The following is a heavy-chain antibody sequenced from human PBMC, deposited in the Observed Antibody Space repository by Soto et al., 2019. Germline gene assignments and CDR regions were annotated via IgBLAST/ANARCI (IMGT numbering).Heavy chain of an antibody. Sequence: SETLSLTCTVSGGAMISFYCIFIRQPAVEGLEWIVRIYTDGSTIYNPSLESRVSMSIDTSKSHFYLKVNSVTAADTAVYYCARGAEAAGTRVSRVYFQLWGPGTLVTVSS. D-gene: IGHD6-13*01. CDR3: ARGAEAAGTRVSRVYFQL. V-gene: IGHV4-4*07. CDR1: GGAMISFY. CDR2: IYTDGST. J-gene: IGHJ1*01.